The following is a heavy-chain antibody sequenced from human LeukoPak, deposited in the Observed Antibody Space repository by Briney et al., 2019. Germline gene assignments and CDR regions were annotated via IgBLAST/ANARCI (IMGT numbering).Heavy chain of an antibody. D-gene: IGHD3-22*01. CDR1: GFTFSSYA. V-gene: IGHV3-23*01. J-gene: IGHJ3*02. CDR3: ARNSSGFKLGDAFDI. Sequence: GGSLRLSCAASGFTFSSYAMTWVRQAPGQVLEWISAITGGSYSTSYADSVKGRFTISRDNSKNTLYLQMNSLRAEDTAVYYCARNSSGFKLGDAFDIWGQGTMVTVSS. CDR2: ITGGSYST.